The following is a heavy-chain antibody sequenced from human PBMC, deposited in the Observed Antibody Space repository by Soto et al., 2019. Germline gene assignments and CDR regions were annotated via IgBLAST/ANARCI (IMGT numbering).Heavy chain of an antibody. D-gene: IGHD2-2*02. CDR1: GFTSWDYD. V-gene: IGHV3-11*01. CDR3: VREGRSSTSCNTGCACDI. CDR2: ISRSGNTM. Sequence: QVQLVESGGALVKPGGSLRLSCAASGFTSWDYDMSWIRQAPGKGLEWVSYISRSGNTMYYGDYVKGRFTISRDNAENSVFLQMISLRAEDTAVYYCVREGRSSTSCNTGCACDIWVQGTMVTVSS. J-gene: IGHJ3*02.